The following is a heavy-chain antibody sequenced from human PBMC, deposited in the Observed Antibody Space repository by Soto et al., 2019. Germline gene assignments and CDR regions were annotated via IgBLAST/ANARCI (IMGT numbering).Heavy chain of an antibody. Sequence: VQLVESGGGVVQPGRSLRLSCAASGFTFRTYGMYWVRQAPGKGLEWVAVIWYDASNKYYADSVKGRFTISRDCSENTMKKQSNSLGAEGKAVYYCARGRVDGGKLELWGQGTLVTVSS. CDR2: IWYDASNK. V-gene: IGHV3-33*01. D-gene: IGHD1-26*01. J-gene: IGHJ4*02. CDR1: GFTFRTYG. CDR3: ARGRVDGGKLEL.